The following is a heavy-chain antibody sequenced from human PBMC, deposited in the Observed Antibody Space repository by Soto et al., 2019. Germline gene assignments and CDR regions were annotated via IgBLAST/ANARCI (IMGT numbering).Heavy chain of an antibody. CDR3: ASRTSYNGAAAGTDHGENWFDP. Sequence: QVQLQQWGAGLLKPSETLSLTCAVYGGSFSGYYWSWIRQPPGKGLEWIGEINHSGSTNYNPSLKRRVTISVDTSKNQFSLKLSSVTAADTAVYYCASRTSYNGAAAGTDHGENWFDPWGQGTLVTVSS. J-gene: IGHJ5*02. CDR2: INHSGST. D-gene: IGHD6-13*01. V-gene: IGHV4-34*01. CDR1: GGSFSGYY.